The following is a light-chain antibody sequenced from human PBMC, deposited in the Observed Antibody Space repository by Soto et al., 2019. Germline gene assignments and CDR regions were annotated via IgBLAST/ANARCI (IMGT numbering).Light chain of an antibody. Sequence: QSALTQPASVSGSPGQSITISCTGTRSDLGSYNLVSWYQQHPGKAPKFIIYEGTKRPSGVSNRFSGSKSGNTASLTISGLQAEDEADYYCCSYAGSSTVIFGGGTMLTVL. J-gene: IGLJ2*01. CDR3: CSYAGSSTVI. CDR1: RSDLGSYNL. V-gene: IGLV2-23*01. CDR2: EGT.